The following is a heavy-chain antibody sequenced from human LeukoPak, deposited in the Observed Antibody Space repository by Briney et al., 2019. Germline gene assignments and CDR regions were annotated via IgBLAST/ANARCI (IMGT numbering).Heavy chain of an antibody. Sequence: GESLKISCKGSGYSFTSYWIGWVRQMPGKGLEWMGIIYPGDSDTRYSPSFQGQVTISADKSISTAYLQWSSLKASDTAMYYCARHGYSSGWYVPGDRGFDPWGQGTLVTVSS. D-gene: IGHD6-19*01. J-gene: IGHJ5*02. CDR1: GYSFTSYW. V-gene: IGHV5-51*01. CDR3: ARHGYSSGWYVPGDRGFDP. CDR2: IYPGDSDT.